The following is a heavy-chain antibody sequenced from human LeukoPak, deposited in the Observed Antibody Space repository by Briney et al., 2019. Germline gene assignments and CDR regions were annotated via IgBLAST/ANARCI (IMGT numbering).Heavy chain of an antibody. J-gene: IGHJ4*02. Sequence: SVKVSCKASGYTFTGYYMHWVRQAPAQGLEWMGWINPNSGGTNYAQKFKGRVTMTRDTSISTAYMELSRLRSDDTAVYYCARVGYYYDSSGDFDYWGQGTLVTVSS. CDR1: GYTFTGYY. D-gene: IGHD3-22*01. V-gene: IGHV1-2*02. CDR2: INPNSGGT. CDR3: ARVGYYYDSSGDFDY.